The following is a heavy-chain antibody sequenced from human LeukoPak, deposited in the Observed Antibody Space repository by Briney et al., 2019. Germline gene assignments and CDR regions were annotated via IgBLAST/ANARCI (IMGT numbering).Heavy chain of an antibody. CDR3: ASLGVAGTIDY. D-gene: IGHD6-19*01. Sequence: ASVKVSCKASGGTFSSYAISWVRQAPGQGLEWMGGIIPIFGTANYAQKFQGRVTITADESTSTAYMELSSLRSEDTAVYYCASLGVAGTIDYGAQGTLVTVSS. V-gene: IGHV1-69*13. CDR2: IIPIFGTA. CDR1: GGTFSSYA. J-gene: IGHJ4*02.